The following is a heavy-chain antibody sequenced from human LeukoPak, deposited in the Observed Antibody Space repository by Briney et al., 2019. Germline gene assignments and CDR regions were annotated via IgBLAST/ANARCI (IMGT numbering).Heavy chain of an antibody. J-gene: IGHJ6*02. CDR2: IKQDGSEK. CDR3: ARGTPGATIVYYYYYGMDV. D-gene: IGHD1-26*01. CDR1: GFTFSSYW. V-gene: IGHV3-7*01. Sequence: GGSLRLSCAASGFTFSSYWMSWVRQAPGKGLEWVANIKQDGSEKYYVDSVKGRFTISRDNAKNSLYLQMNSLRAEDTAVYYCARGTPGATIVYYYYYGMDVWGQGTTVTVSS.